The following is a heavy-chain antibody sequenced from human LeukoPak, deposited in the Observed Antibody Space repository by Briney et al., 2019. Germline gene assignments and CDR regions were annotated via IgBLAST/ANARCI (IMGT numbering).Heavy chain of an antibody. CDR2: VSWNSGSI. Sequence: GGSLRLSCAGSGFIFNNYAMHWVRQPPGKGLEWVSGVSWNSGSIDYADSVKGRFTISRDNAKNSLYLQMNSLRVEDTAFYYCAKDNRRHYTSGPNPDSLHWGQGALVTVSS. D-gene: IGHD6-19*01. CDR3: AKDNRRHYTSGPNPDSLH. V-gene: IGHV3-9*01. J-gene: IGHJ4*02. CDR1: GFIFNNYA.